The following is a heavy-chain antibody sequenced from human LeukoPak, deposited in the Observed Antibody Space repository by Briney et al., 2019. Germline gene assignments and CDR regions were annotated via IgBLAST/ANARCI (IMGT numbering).Heavy chain of an antibody. CDR2: FYSSGST. Sequence: PSETLSLTCSVSGGSISSSSSYWGWIRQPPGKGLEWIGSFYSSGSTYYNPSLKSRVIISVDTSKNQFSLKLTSVTAADTAVYYCARLAGTSRVLLWFGELLSFDYWGQGTLVTVSS. J-gene: IGHJ4*02. V-gene: IGHV4-39*01. CDR3: ARLAGTSRVLLWFGELLSFDY. D-gene: IGHD3-10*01. CDR1: GGSISSSSSY.